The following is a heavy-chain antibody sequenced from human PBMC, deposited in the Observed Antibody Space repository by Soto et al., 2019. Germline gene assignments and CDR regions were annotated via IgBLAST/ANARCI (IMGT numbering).Heavy chain of an antibody. J-gene: IGHJ1*01. V-gene: IGHV3-7*01. CDR1: GFTFSRYW. CDR3: ARDGYCTGGSCYDELPGD. CDR2: IKQDGSEK. D-gene: IGHD2-15*01. Sequence: GGSLRLSCAASGFTFSRYWMNWVRQAPGKGLEWLANIKQDGSEKYYVDSVKGRFTISRDNAKKSVYLQMNSLRVEDTAVYYCARDGYCTGGSCYDELPGDLGQGTLVTVSS.